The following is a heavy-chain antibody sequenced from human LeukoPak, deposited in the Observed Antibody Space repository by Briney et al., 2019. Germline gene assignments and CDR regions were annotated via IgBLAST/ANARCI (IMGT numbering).Heavy chain of an antibody. Sequence: SETLSLTCTVSSGPISTYYWSWIRQPPGKGLEWIGYIYYSGSTNYNPSLKSRVTISVDTSKNQFSLKLSSVTAADTAVYYCARSRLVRPGDWFDPWGQGTLVTVSS. CDR2: IYYSGST. CDR1: SGPISTYY. J-gene: IGHJ5*02. D-gene: IGHD3-9*01. CDR3: ARSRLVRPGDWFDP. V-gene: IGHV4-59*01.